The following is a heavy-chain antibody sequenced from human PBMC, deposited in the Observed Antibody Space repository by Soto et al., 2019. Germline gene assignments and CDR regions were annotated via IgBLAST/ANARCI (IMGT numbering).Heavy chain of an antibody. Sequence: GASVKVSCKASGYTFTSYDINWVRQATGQGLEWMGWMNPNSGNTGYAQKFQGRVTMTRNTSISTAYMELSSLRSEDTAVYYCARALTIFGVVISFDIWGQGTMVTVSS. CDR1: GYTFTSYD. CDR3: ARALTIFGVVISFDI. V-gene: IGHV1-8*01. D-gene: IGHD3-3*01. CDR2: MNPNSGNT. J-gene: IGHJ3*02.